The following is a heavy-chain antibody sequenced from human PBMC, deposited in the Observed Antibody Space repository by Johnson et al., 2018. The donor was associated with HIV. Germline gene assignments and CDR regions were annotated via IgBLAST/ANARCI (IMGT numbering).Heavy chain of an antibody. CDR2: INWNGGSI. CDR3: ARGPWAGVGATTDAFDI. Sequence: VQLVESGGGLVQPGRSLRLSCAASGFTFDDYAMHWVRQGPGKGLEWVSGINWNGGSIGYADSVRGRFTISRDNAKNSLYLQMNSLRAEDTALYSCARGPWAGVGATTDAFDIWGQGTMVTVSS. V-gene: IGHV3-9*01. D-gene: IGHD1-26*01. J-gene: IGHJ3*02. CDR1: GFTFDDYA.